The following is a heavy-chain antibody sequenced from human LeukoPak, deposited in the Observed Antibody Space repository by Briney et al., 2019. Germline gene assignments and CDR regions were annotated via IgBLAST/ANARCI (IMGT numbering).Heavy chain of an antibody. Sequence: GASVKVSCKASGYTFTGYYMHWVRQAPGQGLEWMGWINPNSGGTNYAQKFQGRVTMARDMSISTAYMELSRLRSDDTAVYYCARDWSVGIRDDYWGQGTLVTVSS. CDR2: INPNSGGT. V-gene: IGHV1-2*02. D-gene: IGHD3-3*01. CDR3: ARDWSVGIRDDY. CDR1: GYTFTGYY. J-gene: IGHJ4*02.